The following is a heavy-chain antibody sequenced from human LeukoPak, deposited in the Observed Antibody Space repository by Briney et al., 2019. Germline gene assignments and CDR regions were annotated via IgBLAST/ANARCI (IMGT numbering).Heavy chain of an antibody. D-gene: IGHD3-16*01. CDR3: ARDRIMPSAGEPFDY. CDR2: ISSDGRNI. CDR1: GFTVSSYY. J-gene: IGHJ4*02. Sequence: GGSLRLSCAASGFTVSSYYMTWVRQAPGKGLEWVAVISSDGRNIYYADSVKGRFTISRENSKNTLYLQMNSLRAEDMAVYYCARDRIMPSAGEPFDYWGQGTLVTVSS. V-gene: IGHV3-30-3*01.